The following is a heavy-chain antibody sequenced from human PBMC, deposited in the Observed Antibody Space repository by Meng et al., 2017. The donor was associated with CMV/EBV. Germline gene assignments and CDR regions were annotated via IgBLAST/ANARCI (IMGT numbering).Heavy chain of an antibody. D-gene: IGHD1-26*01. CDR3: AREGAMVGATPPCNDY. V-gene: IGHV1-46*01. CDR1: GYTFTSYY. CDR2: INPSGGST. J-gene: IGHJ4*02. Sequence: ASVKVSCKASGYTFTSYYMHWVRQAPGQGLEWMGIINPSGGSTSYAQKFQGRVTMTRDTSTSTAYMELRSLRSDDTAVYYCAREGAMVGATPPCNDYWGQGTLVTVSS.